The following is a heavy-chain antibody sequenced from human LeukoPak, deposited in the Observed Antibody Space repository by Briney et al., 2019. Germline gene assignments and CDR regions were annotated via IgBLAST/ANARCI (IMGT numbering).Heavy chain of an antibody. Sequence: SETLSLTCTVSGGSISSSSYYWGWIRQPPGKGLEWLGSIHFSGSTCYNPSLKSRVTISVDTSKDQFSLRLSSVTATDTAVYYCARQPSGCYDWIDYWGQGTLVTVSS. D-gene: IGHD6-19*01. CDR1: GGSISSSSYY. V-gene: IGHV4-39*01. CDR2: IHFSGST. CDR3: ARQPSGCYDWIDY. J-gene: IGHJ4*02.